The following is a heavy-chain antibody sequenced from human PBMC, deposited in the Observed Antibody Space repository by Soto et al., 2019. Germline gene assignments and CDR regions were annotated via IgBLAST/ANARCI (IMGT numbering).Heavy chain of an antibody. J-gene: IGHJ5*02. D-gene: IGHD6-13*01. CDR2: INHSGST. Sequence: SETLSLTCAVYGGSFSGYYWSWIRQPPGKGLEWIGEINHSGSTNYNPSLKSRVTISVDTSKNQFSLKLSSVTAADTAVYYCARRVTIAAAGTNWFDPLGQGTLVTVS. V-gene: IGHV4-34*01. CDR1: GGSFSGYY. CDR3: ARRVTIAAAGTNWFDP.